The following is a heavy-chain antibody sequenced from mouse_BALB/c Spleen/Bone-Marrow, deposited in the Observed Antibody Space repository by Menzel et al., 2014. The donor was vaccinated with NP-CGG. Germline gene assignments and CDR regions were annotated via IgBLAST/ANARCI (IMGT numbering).Heavy chain of an antibody. D-gene: IGHD2-4*01. CDR2: INPGSGGT. Sequence: VQLQQSGAELVRPGTSVKVSCKASGYAFTNYLIEWVKQRPGQGLEWIGVINPGSGGTNYNEKFKSKATLTVDKSSSTAYMQLSSLTSEDSAVYYCARWGITLAYWGQGTLVTVSA. CDR3: ARWGITLAY. J-gene: IGHJ3*01. CDR1: GYAFTNYL. V-gene: IGHV1-54*01.